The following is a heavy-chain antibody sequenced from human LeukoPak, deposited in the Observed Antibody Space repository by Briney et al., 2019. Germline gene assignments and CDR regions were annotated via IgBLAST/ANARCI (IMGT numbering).Heavy chain of an antibody. D-gene: IGHD3-22*01. Sequence: ASVKVSCKASGYTFTTYYMHWVRQAPGQGLEWMGITNPLGGSTYYTPKFQGRLTITGDTPKNTVYMELSSVRAEDTAVYYCARVYYVSSGYLAHWCQGTLIIVSS. J-gene: IGHJ4*02. CDR1: GYTFTTYY. V-gene: IGHV1-46*01. CDR3: ARVYYVSSGYLAH. CDR2: TNPLGGST.